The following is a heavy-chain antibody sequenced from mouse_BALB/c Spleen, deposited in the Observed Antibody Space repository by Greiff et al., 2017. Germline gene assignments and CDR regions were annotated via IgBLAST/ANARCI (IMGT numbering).Heavy chain of an antibody. CDR2: IYPGDGDT. D-gene: IGHD2-12*01. CDR3: ARSLPWYFDV. Sequence: QVQLQQSGPELVKPGASVKISCKASGYAFSSSWMNWVRRRPGQGLEWIGRIYPGDGDTNYNGKFKGKATLTADKSSSTAYMQLSSLTSVDSAVYFCARSLPWYFDVGGAGTTVTVSS. J-gene: IGHJ1*01. CDR1: GYAFSSSW. V-gene: IGHV1-82*01.